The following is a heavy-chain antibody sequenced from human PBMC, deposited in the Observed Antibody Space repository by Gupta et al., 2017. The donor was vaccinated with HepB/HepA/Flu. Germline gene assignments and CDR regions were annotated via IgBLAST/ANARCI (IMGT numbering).Heavy chain of an antibody. CDR1: GGSISSGGYS. D-gene: IGHD5-18*01. V-gene: IGHV4-30-2*01. J-gene: IGHJ5*02. CDR3: ARLNYGYGWLEP. Sequence: QLQLQESGSGLVKPSQTLSLTCAVSGGSISSGGYSWSWLRQPPGKGLEWIGYIFHSGTYYNSPSLKSGVTMSVDRSKNKFSLKLTSVTAADTAVYYCARLNYGYGWLEPWGQGPLVTVSS. CDR2: IFHSGTY.